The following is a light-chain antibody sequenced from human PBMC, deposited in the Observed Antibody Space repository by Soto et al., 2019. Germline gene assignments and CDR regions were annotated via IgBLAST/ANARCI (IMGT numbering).Light chain of an antibody. CDR2: EVS. CDR3: SSYTSSSTYV. V-gene: IGLV2-14*01. CDR1: SSDVGGYNY. J-gene: IGLJ1*01. Sequence: SALTQPASVSGSPGQSITISCTGTSSDVGGYNYVSWYQQHPGKAPKLMIYEVSNRPSGVSNRFSGSKSGNTASLTISGLQAEDEADYYGSSYTSSSTYVFGTGTKLTVL.